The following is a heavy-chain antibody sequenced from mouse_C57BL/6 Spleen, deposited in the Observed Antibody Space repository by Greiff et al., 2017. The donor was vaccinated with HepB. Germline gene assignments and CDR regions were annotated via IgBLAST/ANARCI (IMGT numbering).Heavy chain of an antibody. CDR3: ARVNYGRQDYAMDY. J-gene: IGHJ4*01. CDR2: INPNNGGT. V-gene: IGHV1-22*01. D-gene: IGHD1-1*01. Sequence: DVQLQESGPELVKPGASVKMSCKASGYTFTDYYMHWVKQSHGKSLEWIGYINPNNGGTSDNQKFQGKATLTVNQSSSTTYMELRSLTSEDDAVYYCARVNYGRQDYAMDYWGQGTSVTVSS. CDR1: GYTFTDYY.